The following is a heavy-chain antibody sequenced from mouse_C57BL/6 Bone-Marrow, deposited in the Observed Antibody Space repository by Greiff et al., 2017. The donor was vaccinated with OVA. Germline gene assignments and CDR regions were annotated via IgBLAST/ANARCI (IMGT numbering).Heavy chain of an antibody. CDR3: ASPYYSKGAPFAY. CDR1: GYSFTDYN. D-gene: IGHD2-5*01. Sequence: EVQGVESGPELVKPGASVKISCKASGYSFTDYNMNWVKQSNGKSLEWIGVINPNYGTTSYNQKFKGKATLTVDQSSSTAYMQLNSLTSEDSAVYYCASPYYSKGAPFAYWGQGTLVTVSA. V-gene: IGHV1-39*01. CDR2: INPNYGTT. J-gene: IGHJ3*01.